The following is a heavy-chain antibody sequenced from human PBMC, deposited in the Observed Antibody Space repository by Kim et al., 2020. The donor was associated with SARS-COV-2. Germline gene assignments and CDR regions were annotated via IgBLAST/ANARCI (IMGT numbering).Heavy chain of an antibody. J-gene: IGHJ4*02. D-gene: IGHD1-20*01. Sequence: ASVKVSCKASGYTFTGYYMHWVRQAPGQGLEWMGRINPNSGGTNYAQKFQGRVTMTRDTSISTAYMELSRLRSDDTAVYYCARAKLLRYNWNYFDYWGQGTLVTVSS. V-gene: IGHV1-2*06. CDR2: INPNSGGT. CDR1: GYTFTGYY. CDR3: ARAKLLRYNWNYFDY.